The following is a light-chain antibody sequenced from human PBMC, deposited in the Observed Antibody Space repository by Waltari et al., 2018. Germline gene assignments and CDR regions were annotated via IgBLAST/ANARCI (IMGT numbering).Light chain of an antibody. CDR1: RLRRYY. V-gene: IGLV3-19*01. Sequence: SSELTQDPAVSVAMGQTVRITCQGDRLRRYYANWYQQRPGQAPILDMYDKNNRPSGVPDRFSGSNSHNTASLTITGAQAEDEASYYCHSRDASGVGGSFGGGTKLTVL. CDR2: DKN. J-gene: IGLJ2*01. CDR3: HSRDASGVGGS.